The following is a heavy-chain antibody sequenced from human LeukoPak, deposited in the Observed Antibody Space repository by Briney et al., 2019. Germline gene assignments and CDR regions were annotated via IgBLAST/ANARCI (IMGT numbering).Heavy chain of an antibody. Sequence: PGGSLRLSCAASGFTFRNYVIHWVRQAPGKGLEWVAVTSSDLNVKLYADSVKGRFTISRDKSKNTLYLQMSSLGAEDTAVYYCARGSACSSSSWCDFDSWGQGTLVTVSS. D-gene: IGHD6-6*01. V-gene: IGHV3-30*14. CDR1: GFTFRNYV. CDR2: TSSDLNVK. CDR3: ARGSACSSSSWCDFDS. J-gene: IGHJ4*02.